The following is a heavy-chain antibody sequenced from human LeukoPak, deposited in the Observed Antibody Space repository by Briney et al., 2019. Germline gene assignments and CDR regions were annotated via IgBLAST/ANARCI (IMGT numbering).Heavy chain of an antibody. CDR1: GVSFRSDGVG. J-gene: IGHJ4*02. CDR3: ARRRNKYGSGTYYITAFDS. D-gene: IGHD3-10*01. CDR2: IFWDDHQ. Sequence: SGPTLVRPTQTLTLTCTFSGVSFRSDGVGVGWIRQPPGKGLEWLALIFWDDHQRYSPSLKDRLNITTDTSKNQVVLTMTNMDPVDTATYYCARRRNKYGSGTYYITAFDSWGPGTLVTVSS. V-gene: IGHV2-5*02.